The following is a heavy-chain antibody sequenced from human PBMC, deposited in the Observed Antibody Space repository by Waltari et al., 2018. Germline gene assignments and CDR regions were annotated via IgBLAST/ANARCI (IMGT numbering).Heavy chain of an antibody. D-gene: IGHD6-19*01. V-gene: IGHV1-2*06. Sequence: QVQLLQSGAEVRKPGASVRVSCKASGYTFTDFYIHWLRQAPGQGPEWMGQINPNTGATTYSQKFLGRVTLGTDTSISTAYMELSGLRSDDSAVYYCARDGISVAGPWIWFDPWGQGTLVTVSS. CDR2: INPNTGAT. CDR3: ARDGISVAGPWIWFDP. CDR1: GYTFTDFY. J-gene: IGHJ5*02.